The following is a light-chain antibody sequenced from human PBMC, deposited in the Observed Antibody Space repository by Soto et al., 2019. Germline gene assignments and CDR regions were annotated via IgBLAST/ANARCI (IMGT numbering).Light chain of an antibody. CDR2: AAS. J-gene: IGKJ1*01. CDR3: LQDYDYPRT. CDR1: QGIRDE. Sequence: AIQMTRSPSSLSASVGDRVTITCRASQGIRDELGWYQQKAGKAPNLLISAASRLQSGVPSRFSGRGSGTDFTLTISSLQPEDFATYHCLQDYDYPRTLGQGTKVDIK. V-gene: IGKV1-6*01.